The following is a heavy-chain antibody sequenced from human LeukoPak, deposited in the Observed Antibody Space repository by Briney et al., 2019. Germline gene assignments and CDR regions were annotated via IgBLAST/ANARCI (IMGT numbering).Heavy chain of an antibody. V-gene: IGHV3-23*01. CDR1: GFIFTNFA. CDR3: VRDHYYFDY. CDR2: IGGSGETT. J-gene: IGHJ4*02. Sequence: GGSLRLSCAASGFIFTNFAMNWVRQAPGKGLEWVSVIGGSGETTYYPDSVKGRFTISRDNTKNTLYLQMNSLRAEDTAVYYCVRDHYYFDYWGQGTLVTVSS.